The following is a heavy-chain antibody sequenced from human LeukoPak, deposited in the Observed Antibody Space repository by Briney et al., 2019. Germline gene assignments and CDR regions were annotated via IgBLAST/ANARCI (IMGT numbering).Heavy chain of an antibody. V-gene: IGHV3-23*01. Sequence: GGSLRLSCAASGFSFGNYAMSCVRQAPGRGLEWVSTVTNSGDTTYYADSVKGRLTISRDNSKDTLYLQMNSLRAEDTAVYYCVNTYVGSKGYWGQGTLVTVSS. CDR2: VTNSGDTT. CDR1: GFSFGNYA. CDR3: VNTYVGSKGY. D-gene: IGHD2-21*01. J-gene: IGHJ4*02.